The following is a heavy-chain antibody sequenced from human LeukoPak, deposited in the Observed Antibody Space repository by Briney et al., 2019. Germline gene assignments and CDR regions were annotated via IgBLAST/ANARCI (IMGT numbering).Heavy chain of an antibody. CDR3: AGVRLGELSLALDY. CDR2: ISWDGGST. J-gene: IGHJ4*02. CDR1: GFTFDDYT. D-gene: IGHD3-16*02. Sequence: GGSLRLSCAASGFTFDDYTMHWVRQAPGKGVEWVSLISWDGGSTYYADSVKGRFTISRDNSKNSLYLQMNSLRTEDTALYYCAGVRLGELSLALDYWGQGTLVTVSS. V-gene: IGHV3-43*01.